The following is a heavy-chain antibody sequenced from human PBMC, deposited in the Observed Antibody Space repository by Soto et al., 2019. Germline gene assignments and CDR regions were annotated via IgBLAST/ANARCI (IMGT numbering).Heavy chain of an antibody. Sequence: GGSLRLSCAASGFTFSSYAMHWVRQAPGKGLEWVAVTSYDGSDKYYADSVKGRFTISRDNSKNTLYLHMNSLRTEDMAVYYCARDSKAVIVGATEYWGQGTLVTVSS. D-gene: IGHD1-26*01. J-gene: IGHJ4*02. CDR2: TSYDGSDK. CDR1: GFTFSSYA. V-gene: IGHV3-30*04. CDR3: ARDSKAVIVGATEY.